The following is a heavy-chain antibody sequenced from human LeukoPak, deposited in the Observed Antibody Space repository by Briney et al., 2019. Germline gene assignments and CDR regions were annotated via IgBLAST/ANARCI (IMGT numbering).Heavy chain of an antibody. CDR2: ISSSSSTI. D-gene: IGHD3-10*01. J-gene: IGHJ4*02. Sequence: GGSLRLSCAASGFTFSSYAMSWVRQAPGKGLEWVSYISSSSSTIYYADSVKGRFTISRDNAKNSLYLQMNSLRAEDTAVYYCARENDAHYYGSGSYYNSFDYWGQGTLVTVSS. V-gene: IGHV3-48*01. CDR1: GFTFSSYA. CDR3: ARENDAHYYGSGSYYNSFDY.